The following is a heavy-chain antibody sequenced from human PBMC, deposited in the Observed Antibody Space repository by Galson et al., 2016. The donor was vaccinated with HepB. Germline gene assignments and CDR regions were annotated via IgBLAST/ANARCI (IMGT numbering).Heavy chain of an antibody. J-gene: IGHJ4*02. CDR3: AKGDYSNYPVSFDY. D-gene: IGHD4-11*01. CDR1: GFTFSSYA. CDR2: ISGSGGST. Sequence: SLRLSCAASGFTFSSYAMSWVRQAPGKGLEWVSAISGSGGSTYYADSVKGRFTISRDNTKNTLYLKMSSLRAEDTAVYYCAKGDYSNYPVSFDYWGQGTLVTVSS. V-gene: IGHV3-23*01.